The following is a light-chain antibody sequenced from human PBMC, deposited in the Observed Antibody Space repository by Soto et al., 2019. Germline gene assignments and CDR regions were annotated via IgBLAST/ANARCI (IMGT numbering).Light chain of an antibody. Sequence: QSALTQPASVSGSPGQSITISCTGTSSDVGGYNYVSWYQQHPGKAPKVMIYDVSNRPSGVSNRLSGSKSGNTASLTISGLQAEDEADYYCSSHTSSSTPYVFGTGTKVTVL. CDR2: DVS. CDR3: SSHTSSSTPYV. CDR1: SSDVGGYNY. V-gene: IGLV2-14*01. J-gene: IGLJ1*01.